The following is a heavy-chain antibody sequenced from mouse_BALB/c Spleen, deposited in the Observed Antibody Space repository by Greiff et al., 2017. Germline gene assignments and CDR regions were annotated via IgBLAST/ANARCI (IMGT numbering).Heavy chain of an antibody. D-gene: IGHD2-4*01. CDR2: INPSNGGT. CDR3: TRFDYGRSYAMDY. Sequence: VQLVESGAELMKPGASVKISCKATGYTFSSYWIEWVKQRPGHGLEWIGGINPSNGGTNFNEKFKSKATLTVDKSSSTAYMQLSSLTSEDSAVYYCTRFDYGRSYAMDYWGQGTSVTVSS. V-gene: IGHV1S81*02. J-gene: IGHJ4*01. CDR1: GYTFSSYW.